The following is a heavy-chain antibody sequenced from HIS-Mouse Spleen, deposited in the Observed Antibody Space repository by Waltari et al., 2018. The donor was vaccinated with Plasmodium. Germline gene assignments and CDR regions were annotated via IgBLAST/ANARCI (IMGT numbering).Heavy chain of an antibody. CDR1: GFTLNSYA. CDR3: ARDRRLAFDY. CDR2: ISYDGSNK. Sequence: QVQLVESGGGVVQPGRSLMLSCAAYGFTLNSYAMHWAGQAPGKGLEWVAVISYDGSNKYYADSVKGRFTISRDNSKNTLYLQMNSLRAEDTAVYYCARDRRLAFDYWGQGTLVTVSS. D-gene: IGHD2-15*01. V-gene: IGHV3-30-3*01. J-gene: IGHJ4*02.